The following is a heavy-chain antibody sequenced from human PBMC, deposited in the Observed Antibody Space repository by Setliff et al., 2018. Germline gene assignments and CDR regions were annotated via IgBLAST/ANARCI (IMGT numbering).Heavy chain of an antibody. D-gene: IGHD6-19*01. Sequence: PSETLSLTCTVSGGSISSYYWSWIRQPAGKXLXXXXXXXXXXXANYNPSLKXXVTMSIDTSKNQFSLKLNSVTAADMAVYYCAREQWLDPPGYYYMDVWAKGTTVTVSS. V-gene: IGHV4-4*07. CDR3: AREQWLDPPGYYYMDV. CDR1: GGSISSYY. J-gene: IGHJ6*03. CDR2: XXXXXXA.